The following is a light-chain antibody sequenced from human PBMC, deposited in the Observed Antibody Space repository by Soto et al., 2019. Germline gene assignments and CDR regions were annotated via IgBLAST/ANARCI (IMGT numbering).Light chain of an antibody. CDR1: QTISRNY. Sequence: EIVLTQSPRTLPSSPGESATPSCRASQTISRNYLVWYQKKPGQAPRLLIYGASTRATGIPDRFSGSGSGTDFTLTISRLEPEDFAVYFCQQYSTSPPITFGQGTRLENK. CDR2: GAS. CDR3: QQYSTSPPIT. V-gene: IGKV3-20*01. J-gene: IGKJ5*01.